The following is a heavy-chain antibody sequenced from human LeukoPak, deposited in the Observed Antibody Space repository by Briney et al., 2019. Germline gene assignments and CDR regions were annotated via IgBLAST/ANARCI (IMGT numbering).Heavy chain of an antibody. D-gene: IGHD6-13*01. J-gene: IGHJ4*02. V-gene: IGHV1-8*01. Sequence: GASVKVSCKASGYTFTSYDINWVRQATGQGLEWMGWMNPNSGNAGYAQKFQGRVTMTRNTSISTAYMELSSLRSEDTAVYYCAMSTGYSSSWSFDYWGQGTLVTVSS. CDR3: AMSTGYSSSWSFDY. CDR1: GYTFTSYD. CDR2: MNPNSGNA.